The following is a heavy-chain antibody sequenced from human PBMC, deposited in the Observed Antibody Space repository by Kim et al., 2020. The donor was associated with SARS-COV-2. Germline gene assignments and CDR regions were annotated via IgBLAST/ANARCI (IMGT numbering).Heavy chain of an antibody. D-gene: IGHD7-27*01. Sequence: SETLSLTCAVYGGSFSGYYWSWIRQPPGKGLEWIGEINHSGSTNYNPSLKSRVTISVDTSKNQFSLKLSSVTAADTAVYYCARALGYYYGIDVWGQGTTVTVSS. J-gene: IGHJ6*02. CDR1: GGSFSGYY. CDR3: ARALGYYYGIDV. V-gene: IGHV4-34*01. CDR2: INHSGST.